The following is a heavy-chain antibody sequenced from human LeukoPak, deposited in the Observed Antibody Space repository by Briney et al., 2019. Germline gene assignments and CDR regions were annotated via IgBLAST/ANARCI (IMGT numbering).Heavy chain of an antibody. CDR1: GFTFSRHW. CDR3: ATPLDYYDSSGYHQGGD. Sequence: GGSLRLTCAASGFTFSRHWMSWVRQAPGKGLEWVANIKQDGSKKNFVDSVKGRFTISRDNAKNSLYLQMNSLRAEDTAVYYCATPLDYYDSSGYHQGGDWGQGTLVTVSS. D-gene: IGHD3-22*01. V-gene: IGHV3-7*03. J-gene: IGHJ4*02. CDR2: IKQDGSKK.